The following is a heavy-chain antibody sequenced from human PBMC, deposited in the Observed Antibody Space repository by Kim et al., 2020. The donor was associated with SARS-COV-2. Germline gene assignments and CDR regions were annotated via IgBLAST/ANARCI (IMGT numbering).Heavy chain of an antibody. CDR1: GYTFTGYY. CDR2: INPNSGGT. D-gene: IGHD6-13*01. J-gene: IGHJ5*02. Sequence: ASVKVSCKASGYTFTGYYMHWVRQAPGQGLEWMGWINPNSGGTNYAQKFQGWVTMTRDTSISTAYMDLSRLRSDDTAVYYCARDHGKSSSWGRTAFDPWGQGTLVTVSS. CDR3: ARDHGKSSSWGRTAFDP. V-gene: IGHV1-2*04.